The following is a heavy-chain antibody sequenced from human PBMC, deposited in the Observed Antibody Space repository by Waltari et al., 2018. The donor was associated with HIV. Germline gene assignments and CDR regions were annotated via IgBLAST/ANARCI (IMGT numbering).Heavy chain of an antibody. CDR1: GGSISSSSYY. CDR3: ARVLSSSGDY. V-gene: IGHV4-39*07. D-gene: IGHD6-13*01. Sequence: QLQLQESGPGLVKPSETLSLTCTVSGGSISSSSYYWRWIRQPPGKGLEWIGTIYYSGSTYYNPSLKSRVTISVDTSKNQFSLKLSSVTTADTAVYYCARVLSSSGDYWGQGTLVTVSS. J-gene: IGHJ4*02. CDR2: IYYSGST.